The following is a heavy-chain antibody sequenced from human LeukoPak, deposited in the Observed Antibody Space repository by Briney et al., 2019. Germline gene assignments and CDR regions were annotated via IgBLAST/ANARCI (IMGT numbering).Heavy chain of an antibody. J-gene: IGHJ4*02. V-gene: IGHV3-48*01. D-gene: IGHD3-22*01. Sequence: GGSLRLSCAASGFTFSSYSMNWVRQAPGKGLEWVSYISSSSTTIYYADSVKGRFTISRDNVKNSLYLQMNSLRAEDTAVYYCARVLHKRNYDSSAYYGYWGQGTLVTVSS. CDR2: ISSSSTTI. CDR1: GFTFSSYS. CDR3: ARVLHKRNYDSSAYYGY.